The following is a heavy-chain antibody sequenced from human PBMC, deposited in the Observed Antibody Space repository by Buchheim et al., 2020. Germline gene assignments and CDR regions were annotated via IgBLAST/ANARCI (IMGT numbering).Heavy chain of an antibody. CDR2: ISSTSAKI. Sequence: EVQLVESGGGLVKPGGSLRLSCAASGFTFSSYTMNWARQAPGEGLEWVASISSTSAKIYYADSVKGRSTISRDNAKNSLYLQMNSLRDEDTAVYYCAKYEGYDYGPFDSWGQGTL. J-gene: IGHJ4*02. CDR1: GFTFSSYT. CDR3: AKYEGYDYGPFDS. D-gene: IGHD5-18*01. V-gene: IGHV3-21*04.